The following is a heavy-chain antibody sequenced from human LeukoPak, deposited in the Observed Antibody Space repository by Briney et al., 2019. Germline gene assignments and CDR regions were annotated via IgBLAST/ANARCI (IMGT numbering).Heavy chain of an antibody. V-gene: IGHV4-59*11. CDR3: ARGGYDFWSGYSLYYFDY. Sequence: SSETLSLTCTASGGSISSHYWSWIRQPPGKGLEWIGYIYYSGSTNYNPSLKSRVTISVDTSKNQFSLKLSSVTAADTAVYYCARGGYDFWSGYSLYYFDYWGQGTLVTVSS. J-gene: IGHJ4*02. D-gene: IGHD3-3*01. CDR1: GGSISSHY. CDR2: IYYSGST.